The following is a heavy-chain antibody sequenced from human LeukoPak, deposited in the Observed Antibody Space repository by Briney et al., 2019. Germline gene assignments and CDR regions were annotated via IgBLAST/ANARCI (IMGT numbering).Heavy chain of an antibody. Sequence: GGSLRLSCAASGFPFSSHWLSWVHQAPGKGLEWVANIKQDGSEKYYVDSVKGRFTISRDNSKNTLYLHLNSLRVEDTAVYYCAKGSGNYEYFEHWGQGTLVTVSS. D-gene: IGHD1-26*01. J-gene: IGHJ4*02. V-gene: IGHV3-7*01. CDR2: IKQDGSEK. CDR3: AKGSGNYEYFEH. CDR1: GFPFSSHW.